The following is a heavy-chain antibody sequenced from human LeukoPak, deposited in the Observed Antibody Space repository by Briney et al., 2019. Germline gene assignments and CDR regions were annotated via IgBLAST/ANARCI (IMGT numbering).Heavy chain of an antibody. CDR3: ARDVGGCSGGSCLYYFDY. V-gene: IGHV1-69*06. Sequence: SVKVSCKASGVTFNRNGVTWVRQAPGQGLEWMGAIIPRFGAPNYAQKFQGRVAITAVKSTSTAYMELSSLRSEDTAVYYCARDVGGCSGGSCLYYFDYWGQGTLVTVSS. D-gene: IGHD2-15*01. J-gene: IGHJ4*02. CDR1: GVTFNRNG. CDR2: IIPRFGAP.